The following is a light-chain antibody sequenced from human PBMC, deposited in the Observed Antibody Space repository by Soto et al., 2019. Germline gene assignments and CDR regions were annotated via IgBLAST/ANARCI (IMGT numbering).Light chain of an antibody. CDR2: AAS. CDR3: QQSFSFPAT. J-gene: IGKJ4*01. CDR1: QSISDS. V-gene: IGKV1-39*01. Sequence: DIQMTQPPSSLSASVGDTVTITCRASQSISDSLNWYQHKPGTAPKLLIYAASSLQSGVPSRFSGGGSGTDFTLTISSLQPEDFVTYFCQQSFSFPATFGGGTKVDIK.